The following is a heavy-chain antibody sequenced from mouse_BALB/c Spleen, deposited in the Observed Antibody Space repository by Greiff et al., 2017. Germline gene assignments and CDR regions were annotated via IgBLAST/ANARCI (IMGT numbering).Heavy chain of an antibody. Sequence: EVNVVESGGGLVKPGGSLKLSCAASGFTFSDYYMYWVRQTPEKRLEWVATISDGGSYTYYPDSVKGRFTISRDNAKNNLYLQMSSLKSEDTAMYYCAREGYRGAMDYWGQGTSVTVSS. CDR3: AREGYRGAMDY. D-gene: IGHD2-14*01. CDR1: GFTFSDYY. V-gene: IGHV5-4*02. J-gene: IGHJ4*01. CDR2: ISDGGSYT.